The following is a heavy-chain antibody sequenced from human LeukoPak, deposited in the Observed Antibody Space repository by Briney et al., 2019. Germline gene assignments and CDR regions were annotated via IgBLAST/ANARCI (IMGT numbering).Heavy chain of an antibody. CDR3: ARVGTWELQRVFDN. Sequence: GGSLRLSCAASGLTFTDYWMTWVRQVPGKGLEWVANINRAGIVSYYVDSVKGRFTISRDNAEKSLYLQMDSLRVDDTAVYYCARVGTWELQRVFDNWGQGTLVTVSS. D-gene: IGHD1-26*01. V-gene: IGHV3-7*01. CDR1: GLTFTDYW. CDR2: INRAGIVS. J-gene: IGHJ4*02.